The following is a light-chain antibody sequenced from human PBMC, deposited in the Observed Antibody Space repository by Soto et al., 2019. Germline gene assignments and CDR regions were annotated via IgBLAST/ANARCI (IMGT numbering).Light chain of an antibody. CDR2: EVS. CDR3: SSYTSGSTWV. Sequence: QSALTQPASVSGSPGQSITISCTGTSSDVGGYNYVSWYQQHPGKAPKLMIYEVSNRPSGVSNRFSGYKSGNTASLTISGLQGEDEADYYCSSYTSGSTWVFGGGTKVTVL. CDR1: SSDVGGYNY. J-gene: IGLJ3*02. V-gene: IGLV2-14*01.